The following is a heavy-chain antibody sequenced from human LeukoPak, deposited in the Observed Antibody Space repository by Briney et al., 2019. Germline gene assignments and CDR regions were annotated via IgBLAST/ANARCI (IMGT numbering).Heavy chain of an antibody. CDR1: GFTFSTYG. D-gene: IGHD5-18*01. Sequence: GGSLRLSCATSGFTFSTYGMHWVRQAPGKGLEWVSSISSSSYIYYADSVKGRFTISRDNAKNSLYLQMNSLRAEDTAVYYCAREVDTAMVTPGYWGQGTLVTVSS. J-gene: IGHJ4*02. CDR2: ISSSSYI. V-gene: IGHV3-21*01. CDR3: AREVDTAMVTPGY.